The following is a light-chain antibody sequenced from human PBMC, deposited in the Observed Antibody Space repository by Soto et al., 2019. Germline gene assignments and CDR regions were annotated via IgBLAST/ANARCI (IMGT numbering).Light chain of an antibody. CDR3: QQYNSWLWT. J-gene: IGKJ1*01. CDR2: RAP. V-gene: IGKV3-15*01. Sequence: IVMTKSPATLSVSPWERATLSCRASQNIYSSIAWYQQRPGQAPRLLLYRAPTRATGIPARISGSGSGTEFTLIISSLQSEDSAVDYCQQYNSWLWTRGQATKVEI. CDR1: QNIYSS.